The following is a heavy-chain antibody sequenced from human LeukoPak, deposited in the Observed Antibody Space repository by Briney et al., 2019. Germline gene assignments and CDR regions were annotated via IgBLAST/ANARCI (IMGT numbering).Heavy chain of an antibody. J-gene: IGHJ4*02. V-gene: IGHV4-59*12. CDR3: ARARESMATAGSYFDY. CDR2: MYYSGST. CDR1: GGPTRSYY. D-gene: IGHD6-13*01. Sequence: SETLSLTCSVSGGPTRSYYWSWLRQPPGKGLEWLGHMYYSGSTNYNPSLKSRVTMSVDTSKNQFSLKLTSVTAADTAVYYCARARESMATAGSYFDYWGQGTLVTVSS.